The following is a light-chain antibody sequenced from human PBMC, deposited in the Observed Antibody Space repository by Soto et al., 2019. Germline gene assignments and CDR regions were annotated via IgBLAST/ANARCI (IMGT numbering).Light chain of an antibody. Sequence: QSALTQPASVSGSPGQSITISCTGTSSDVGGYNYVSWCQQHPGKAPKLMIYEVNNRPSGVSNRFSGSKSGNTASLTISGLQAEDEADYYCNSYTSSSTRVFGGGTKLTVL. CDR3: NSYTSSSTRV. V-gene: IGLV2-14*01. CDR1: SSDVGGYNY. CDR2: EVN. J-gene: IGLJ2*01.